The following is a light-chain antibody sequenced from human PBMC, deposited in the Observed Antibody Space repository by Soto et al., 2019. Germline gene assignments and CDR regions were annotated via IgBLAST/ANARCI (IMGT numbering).Light chain of an antibody. Sequence: VVLTHPPATLSLSPGERATLSCRTSLSVSVYLDWYQQKPGQAPRLLMYGASNRATDIPARFSGSGSGTDFTLTISSLQAEDFAVYYCQQDYNLPFTFGQGTRLEI. V-gene: IGKV3D-7*01. CDR2: GAS. CDR3: QQDYNLPFT. J-gene: IGKJ5*01. CDR1: LSVSVY.